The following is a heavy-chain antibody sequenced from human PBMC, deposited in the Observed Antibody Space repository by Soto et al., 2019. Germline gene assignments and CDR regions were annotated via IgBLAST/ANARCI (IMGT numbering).Heavy chain of an antibody. CDR1: GFSFGDYA. V-gene: IGHV3-49*04. D-gene: IGHD5-18*01. Sequence: GGSLRLSCTGSGFSFGDYAINWVRQAPGKGLEWVGLIRNQTYHETPEYAASVKDRFTITRDDSNSVAYLQMTSLRAEDSAVYYCASHSYGYRWFDPWGQGTLVTVSS. J-gene: IGHJ5*02. CDR2: IRNQTYHETP. CDR3: ASHSYGYRWFDP.